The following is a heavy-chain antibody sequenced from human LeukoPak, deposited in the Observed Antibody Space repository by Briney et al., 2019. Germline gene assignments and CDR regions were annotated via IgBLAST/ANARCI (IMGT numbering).Heavy chain of an antibody. CDR3: ASLTGDPYYYYGMDV. CDR2: ISSSSSYI. V-gene: IGHV3-21*01. CDR1: GFTFSSYS. D-gene: IGHD7-27*01. J-gene: IGHJ6*02. Sequence: GGSLRLSCAASGFTFSSYSMNWVRQAPGKGLEWVSSISSSSSYICYADSVKGRFTISRDNAKNSLYLQMNSLRAEDTAVYYCASLTGDPYYYYGMDVWGQGTTVTVSS.